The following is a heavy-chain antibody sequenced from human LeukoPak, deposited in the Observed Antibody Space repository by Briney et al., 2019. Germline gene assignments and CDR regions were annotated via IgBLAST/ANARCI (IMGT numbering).Heavy chain of an antibody. J-gene: IGHJ4*02. CDR1: GFTFSSYG. V-gene: IGHV3-33*01. D-gene: IGHD4-23*01. Sequence: GRSLRLSCAASGFTFSSYGMHWVRQAPGKGLEWVAVIWYDGSNKYYADSVKGRFTISRDNAKNSLYLQMNSLRDEDTAVYYCARDPTRYASTTVVASNFDYWGQGTLVTVSS. CDR2: IWYDGSNK. CDR3: ARDPTRYASTTVVASNFDY.